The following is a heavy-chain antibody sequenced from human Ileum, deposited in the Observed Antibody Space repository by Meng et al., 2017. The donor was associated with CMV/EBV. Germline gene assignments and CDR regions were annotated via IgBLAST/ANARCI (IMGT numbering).Heavy chain of an antibody. D-gene: IGHD1-26*01. V-gene: IGHV1-18*01. J-gene: IGHJ6*02. CDR3: ARGGSYPVSGMDV. Sequence: AVPVSCLAYGYTFTRYGISWVRQAPGQGLEWMGWISAYNGNTNYAQKLQGRVTITTDTSTSTAYMELRSLRSDDTAVYYCARGGSYPVSGMDVWGQGTTVTVSS. CDR2: ISAYNGNT. CDR1: GYTFTRYG.